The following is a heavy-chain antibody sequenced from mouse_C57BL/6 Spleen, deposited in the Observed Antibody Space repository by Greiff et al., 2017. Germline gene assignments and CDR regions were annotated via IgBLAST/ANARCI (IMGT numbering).Heavy chain of an antibody. CDR3: ARDTTVYYFDY. CDR2: IHPNSGST. Sequence: VQLQQPGAELVKPGASVKLSCKASGYTFTSYWMHWVKQRPGQGLEWIGMIHPNSGSTNYNEKFKSKATLTVDKSSSTAYMQLSSLTSEDSAVYCCARDTTVYYFDYWGQGTTLTVSS. D-gene: IGHD1-1*01. J-gene: IGHJ2*01. CDR1: GYTFTSYW. V-gene: IGHV1-64*01.